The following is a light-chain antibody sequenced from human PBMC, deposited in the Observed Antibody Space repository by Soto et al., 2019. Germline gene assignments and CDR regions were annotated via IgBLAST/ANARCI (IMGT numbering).Light chain of an antibody. Sequence: DVQMTQSPSSLSASIGDRVTITCRACQIIDNYLNWYQQKPGKAPNLLIYATSSLQSGVPSRFSGSGSGTEFTLTISSLQREDFAIYYCQQSYSSTWTFGQGTKV. CDR2: ATS. J-gene: IGKJ1*01. CDR1: QIIDNY. V-gene: IGKV1-39*01. CDR3: QQSYSSTWT.